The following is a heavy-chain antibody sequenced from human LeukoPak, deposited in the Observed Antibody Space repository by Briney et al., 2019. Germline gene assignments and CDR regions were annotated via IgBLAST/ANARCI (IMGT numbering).Heavy chain of an antibody. Sequence: SVKVSCKASGGTFSSYAITWVRQAPGQGLEWMGGIIPIFDTANYAQKFQGRVTITADESTSTAYMELSSLRSEDTAVYYCARERDILTGYYRGYFDYWGQGTLVTVSS. J-gene: IGHJ4*02. CDR3: ARERDILTGYYRGYFDY. V-gene: IGHV1-69*13. CDR2: IIPIFDTA. D-gene: IGHD3-9*01. CDR1: GGTFSSYA.